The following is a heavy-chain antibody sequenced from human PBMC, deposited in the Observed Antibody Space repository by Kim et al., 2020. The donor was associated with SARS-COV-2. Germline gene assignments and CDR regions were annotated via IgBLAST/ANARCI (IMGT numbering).Heavy chain of an antibody. CDR2: ISYDGSNK. D-gene: IGHD6-19*01. CDR3: AKGERSSGWYANY. V-gene: IGHV3-30*18. Sequence: GGSLRLSCAASGFTFSSYGMHWVRQAPGKGLEWVAVISYDGSNKYYADSVKGRFTISRDNSKNTLYLQMNSLRADDTAVYYCAKGERSSGWYANYWGQGTLVTVSS. J-gene: IGHJ4*02. CDR1: GFTFSSYG.